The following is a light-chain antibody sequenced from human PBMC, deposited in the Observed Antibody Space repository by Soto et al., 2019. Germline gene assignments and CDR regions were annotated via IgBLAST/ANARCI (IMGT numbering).Light chain of an antibody. CDR3: QQSYSTHYT. CDR1: QDIIRY. CDR2: DTS. J-gene: IGKJ2*01. V-gene: IGKV1-39*01. Sequence: DIQMTQSPSSLSASVGDRVTITCRASQDIIRYLNWYQQKPGKAPKLLIYDTSSLQSGVPSRFSGSGSGTDFTLTISSLQHEDFETYYCQQSYSTHYTFGQGTKVDIK.